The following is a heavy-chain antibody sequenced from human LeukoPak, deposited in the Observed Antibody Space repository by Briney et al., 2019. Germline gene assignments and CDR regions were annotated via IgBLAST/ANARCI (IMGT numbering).Heavy chain of an antibody. CDR3: ARDFGWGFDY. Sequence: GGSLRLSCAASGFTFISYSIHWVRQAPGKGLEWVTFLRFDGITKNYADSVQGRFTISRDNSKNTVYLQMNSLRTEDTAVYYCARDFGWGFDYWGQGSLVTVSS. V-gene: IGHV3-30*02. CDR1: GFTFISYS. D-gene: IGHD3-9*01. J-gene: IGHJ4*02. CDR2: LRFDGITK.